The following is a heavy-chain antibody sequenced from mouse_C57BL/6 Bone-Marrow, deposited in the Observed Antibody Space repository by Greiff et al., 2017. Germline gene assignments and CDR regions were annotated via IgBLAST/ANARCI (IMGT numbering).Heavy chain of an antibody. CDR2: IDPENGDT. Sequence: VQLQQSGAELVRPGASVKLSCTASGFNIKDDYMHWVKQRPEQGLEWIGWIDPENGDTEYASKFQGKATITADTFSNTAYLQLSCLTSEDTAVYYCTTLGSTMVPYYFDYWGQGTTLTVSS. CDR3: TTLGSTMVPYYFDY. V-gene: IGHV14-4*01. J-gene: IGHJ2*01. CDR1: GFNIKDDY. D-gene: IGHD2-1*01.